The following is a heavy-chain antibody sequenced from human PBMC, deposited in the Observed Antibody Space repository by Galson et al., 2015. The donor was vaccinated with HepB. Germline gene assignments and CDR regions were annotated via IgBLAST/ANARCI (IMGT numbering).Heavy chain of an antibody. CDR2: ISGSGGST. CDR3: ARTAVGMFNWFDH. Sequence: SLRLSCAASGFKFNSYSMNWVRQAPGRGLEWVAGISGSGGSTYYVDSVQGRFTVSRDSSGNTLYLLMNRLTAEDTGMYFCARTAVGMFNWFDHWGQGTLVTVSP. D-gene: IGHD1-1*01. CDR1: GFKFNSYS. V-gene: IGHV3-23*01. J-gene: IGHJ5*02.